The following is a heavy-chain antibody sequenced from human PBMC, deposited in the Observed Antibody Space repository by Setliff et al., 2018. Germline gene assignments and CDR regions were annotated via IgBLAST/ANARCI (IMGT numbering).Heavy chain of an antibody. J-gene: IGHJ4*02. CDR3: RLWSHDYHNDY. CDR2: VSFFGAS. V-gene: IGHV4-39*01. CDR1: DVSISDTTYY. Sequence: SETLSLTCSVSDVSISDTTYYWAWVRQPPGKGLEWIGTVSFFGASYSNPSLKSRLNISLDKSANQFSLKLTSVTAADTAVYYCRLWSHDYHNDYWGKGTLVTVSS. D-gene: IGHD3-16*01.